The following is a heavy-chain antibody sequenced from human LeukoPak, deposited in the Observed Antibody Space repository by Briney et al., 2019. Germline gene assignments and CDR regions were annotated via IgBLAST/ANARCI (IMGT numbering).Heavy chain of an antibody. CDR2: IKDDGNEK. D-gene: IGHD5-18*01. V-gene: IGHV3-7*05. CDR1: GFVFSNFW. J-gene: IGHJ3*02. Sequence: GESLRLSCAASGFVFSNFWMSWVRQAPGRGLEGVANIKDDGNEKYYVDSVKGRFTISRDNNKNSVFLKMSGLRAEHTAVYYCVPSDGGRGDKYGRLTFPIWGQGTMVTVSS. CDR3: VPSDGGRGDKYGRLTFPI.